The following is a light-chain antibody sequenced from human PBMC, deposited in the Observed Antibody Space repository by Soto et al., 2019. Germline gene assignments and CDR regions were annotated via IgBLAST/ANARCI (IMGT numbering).Light chain of an antibody. J-gene: IGKJ5*01. CDR2: GAS. V-gene: IGKV3-20*01. CDR3: QQYGSSFT. Sequence: EIVLTQSPGTLSLSPGERATLSCRASQSVSSSYLAWYQQKPGQAPRLLIYGASSRATGIPDRFSGSGSGTDFTLTICRLETEDFSVYYCQQYGSSFTFGQETRLEIK. CDR1: QSVSSSY.